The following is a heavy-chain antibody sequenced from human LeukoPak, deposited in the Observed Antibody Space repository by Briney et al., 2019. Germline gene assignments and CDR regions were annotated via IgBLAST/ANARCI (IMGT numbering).Heavy chain of an antibody. CDR3: MRHEEEDGYNAKPFDF. CDR1: GGSISNSNYY. J-gene: IGHJ4*02. Sequence: SETLSLTCTVCGGSISNSNYYWGGVRQPRGKGGERIGSIYYSGKTYYSQARKSRFNISVDTSKNQFSLRLSSVTAADTAVYFCMRHEEEDGYNAKPFDFWGQGTLVTVSS. CDR2: IYYSGKT. D-gene: IGHD5-24*01. V-gene: IGHV4-39*01.